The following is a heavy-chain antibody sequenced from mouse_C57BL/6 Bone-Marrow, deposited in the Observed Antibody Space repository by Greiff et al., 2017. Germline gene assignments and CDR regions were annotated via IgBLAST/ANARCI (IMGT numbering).Heavy chain of an antibody. CDR1: GYTFTSYG. CDR3: ARFITTVVDAMDY. Sequence: QVQLQQSGAELARPGASVKLSCKASGYTFTSYGISWVKQRTGQGLEWIGEIYPRSGNTYYNDKFKGKATLTADKANSTAYMELRILTSEDSAVYFCARFITTVVDAMDYWGQGTSATVSS. J-gene: IGHJ4*01. D-gene: IGHD1-1*01. CDR2: IYPRSGNT. V-gene: IGHV1-81*01.